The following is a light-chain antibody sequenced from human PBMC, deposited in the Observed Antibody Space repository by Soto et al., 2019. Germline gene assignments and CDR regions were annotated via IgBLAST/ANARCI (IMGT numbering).Light chain of an antibody. J-gene: IGKJ5*01. Sequence: IVLTQSPDTLSLSPGERAPLSCRANRNFDGTYLTWYQQKPGQAPRLLIYGASSRATGIPDRFSGSGSGADFTPTISRLEPEDFAVYYCQQYGSSPSITFGQGTRLEIK. CDR3: QQYGSSPSIT. V-gene: IGKV3-20*01. CDR1: RNFDGTY. CDR2: GAS.